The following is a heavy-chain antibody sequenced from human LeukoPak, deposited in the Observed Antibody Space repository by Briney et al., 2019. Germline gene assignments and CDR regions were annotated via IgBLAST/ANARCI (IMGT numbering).Heavy chain of an antibody. Sequence: ASVKVSCKVSGYTLTELSMHWVRQAPGKGLEWMGGFDPEDGETIYAQKFQGRVTMTEDTSTDTAYMELSSLRSDDTAVYYCARDRWSSSWYQGSYYYYYYMDVWGKGTTVTVSS. V-gene: IGHV1-24*01. CDR1: GYTLTELS. J-gene: IGHJ6*03. D-gene: IGHD6-13*01. CDR3: ARDRWSSSWYQGSYYYYYYMDV. CDR2: FDPEDGET.